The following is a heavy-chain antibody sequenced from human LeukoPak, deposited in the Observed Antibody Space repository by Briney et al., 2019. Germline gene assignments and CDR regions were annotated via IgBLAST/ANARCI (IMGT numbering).Heavy chain of an antibody. J-gene: IGHJ1*01. CDR1: GFSFSGCG. D-gene: IGHD3-22*01. V-gene: IGHV3-30*02. CDR3: AKDYTSHYYDSTGRPRGYFQH. Sequence: PGGSLRLSCAASGFSFSGCGMHWVRQAPGKGLEWVAFVWYDGRDKYYGDSVKGRFTISRDNSKNTLYLQMNSLRAEDTAVYYCAKDYTSHYYDSTGRPRGYFQHWGQGTLVTVSS. CDR2: VWYDGRDK.